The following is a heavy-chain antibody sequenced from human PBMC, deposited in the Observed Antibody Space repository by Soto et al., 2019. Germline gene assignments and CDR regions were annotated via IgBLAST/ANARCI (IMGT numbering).Heavy chain of an antibody. Sequence: QVQLRESGPGLVRPSGTLSLTCAVYGDSINTSHWWSWVRQTPGKGLDWIGETYHSGSSNYNPSLKSRVTISMDKSKNLFSLKLNSVTAADTALYFCARQTNSSPARGPNWFDPWGQGALVTVSS. V-gene: IGHV4-4*02. CDR1: GDSINTSHW. D-gene: IGHD6-19*01. J-gene: IGHJ5*02. CDR2: TYHSGSS. CDR3: ARQTNSSPARGPNWFDP.